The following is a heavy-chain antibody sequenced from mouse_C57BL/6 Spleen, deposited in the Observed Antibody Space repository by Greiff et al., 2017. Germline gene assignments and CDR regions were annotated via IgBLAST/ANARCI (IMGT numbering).Heavy chain of an antibody. CDR2: ILPGSGST. J-gene: IGHJ3*01. Sequence: QVQLQQSGAELMKPGASVKLSCKATGYTFTGYWIEWVKQRPGHGLEWIGEILPGSGSTNYNEKFKGKATFTVDTSSNTAYMQLSSLTTEDSAIYYCARSPYYYGSRAWFAYWGQGTLVTVSA. CDR3: ARSPYYYGSRAWFAY. CDR1: GYTFTGYW. V-gene: IGHV1-9*01. D-gene: IGHD1-1*01.